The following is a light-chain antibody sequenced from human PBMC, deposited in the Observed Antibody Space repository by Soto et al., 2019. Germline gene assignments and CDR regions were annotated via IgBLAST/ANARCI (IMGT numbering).Light chain of an antibody. J-gene: IGKJ5*01. CDR2: AAS. V-gene: IGKV1-39*01. CDR1: QSISSY. Sequence: IQMTQSPSSLSASVGDRVTITCRASQSISSYLNWYQQKPGKAPKLLIYAASSLQSGVPSRFSGSGSGTDFTFTISSLQPEDIATYYCQQFDNLPITFGQGTRWRL. CDR3: QQFDNLPIT.